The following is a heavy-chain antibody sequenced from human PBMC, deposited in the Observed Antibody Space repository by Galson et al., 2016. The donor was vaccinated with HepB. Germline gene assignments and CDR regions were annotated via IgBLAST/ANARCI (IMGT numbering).Heavy chain of an antibody. CDR3: ARAASQITSSWFDP. CDR2: TGTGTGYK. J-gene: IGHJ5*02. Sequence: SLRLSCAASGFTFRTYSMSWVRQAPGKGLEWVSSTGTGTGYKYYADSVKGRFTISRDNSKNTLYLQMNSLRAEDTAVYYGARAASQITSSWFDPWGQGTLVTVSS. CDR1: GFTFRTYS. V-gene: IGHV3-21*01.